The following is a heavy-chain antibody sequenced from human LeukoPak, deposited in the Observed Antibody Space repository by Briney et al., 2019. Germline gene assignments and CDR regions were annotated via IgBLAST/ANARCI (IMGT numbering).Heavy chain of an antibody. CDR3: ARGLDSGSYFDY. J-gene: IGHJ4*02. CDR2: IYTSGST. D-gene: IGHD1-26*01. V-gene: IGHV4-4*07. CDR1: GGSISSYY. Sequence: SETLSLTCTVSGGSISSYYWSWIRQPAGKGLEWIGRIYTSGSTNYNPSLKSRVTISVDTSKNQFSLKLSSVTAADTAVYYCARGLDSGSYFDYWGQGTLVTVSS.